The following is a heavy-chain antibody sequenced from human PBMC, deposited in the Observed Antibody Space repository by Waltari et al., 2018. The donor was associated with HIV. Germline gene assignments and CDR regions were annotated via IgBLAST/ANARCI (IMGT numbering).Heavy chain of an antibody. CDR3: AKGPFDY. Sequence: EVQLVESGGGLVQPGRSLRLSCAASGFTFDDDAMHWVRQAPGKGLGWVAGISWNSGSIGYEDSVKGRFTISRDNAKNSVYLEMNSLRTEDTALYYCAKGPFDYWGQGTLVTVSS. J-gene: IGHJ4*02. V-gene: IGHV3-9*01. CDR1: GFTFDDDA. CDR2: ISWNSGSI.